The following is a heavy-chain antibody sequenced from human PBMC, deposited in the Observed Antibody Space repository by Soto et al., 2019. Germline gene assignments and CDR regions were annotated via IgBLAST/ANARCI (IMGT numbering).Heavy chain of an antibody. CDR1: GFTFDDYA. V-gene: IGHV3-9*01. D-gene: IGHD1-20*01. CDR2: ISWNSGSI. Sequence: EVQLVESGGGLVQPGRSLRLSCAASGFTFDDYAMHWVRQAPGKGLEWVSGISWNSGSIGYADSVKGRFTISRDNAKNSLYLQMNSLRAEDTALYYCAKGQGGNWRNWFDPWGQGTLVTVSS. J-gene: IGHJ5*02. CDR3: AKGQGGNWRNWFDP.